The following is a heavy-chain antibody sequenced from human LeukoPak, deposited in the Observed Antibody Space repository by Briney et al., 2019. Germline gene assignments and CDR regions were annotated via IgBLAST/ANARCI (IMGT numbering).Heavy chain of an antibody. J-gene: IGHJ4*03. Sequence: GASVKVSCKASGYTFIAYYIHWMRQAPGQGLEWMGWINPNSGATNYAQKFQGRITMTRDTSINTAYMELYSLNSDDTAVYFCARGVLRGSGSFDYWGQGSLATVSS. V-gene: IGHV1-2*02. CDR3: ARGVLRGSGSFDY. CDR2: INPNSGAT. D-gene: IGHD3-16*01. CDR1: GYTFIAYY.